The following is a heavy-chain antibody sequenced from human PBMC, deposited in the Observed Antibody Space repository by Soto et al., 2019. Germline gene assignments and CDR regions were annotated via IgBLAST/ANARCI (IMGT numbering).Heavy chain of an antibody. CDR1: GFTFSSYG. CDR3: AKDDDPDTAMVIGYYYYGMDV. V-gene: IGHV3-30*18. J-gene: IGHJ6*02. CDR2: ISYDGSNK. D-gene: IGHD5-18*01. Sequence: VGSLRLSCAASGFTFSSYGMHWVRQAPGKGLEWVAVISYDGSNKYYADSVKGRFTISRDNSKNTLYLQMNSLRAEDTAVYYCAKDDDPDTAMVIGYYYYGMDVWGQGTTVTVSS.